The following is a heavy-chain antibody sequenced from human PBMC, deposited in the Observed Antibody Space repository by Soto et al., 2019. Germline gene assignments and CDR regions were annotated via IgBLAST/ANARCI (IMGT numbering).Heavy chain of an antibody. Sequence: SETLSLTCTVSGGAVSSGTYYWSWIRQPPGKGLEWIGHIYFTGSTNYSPSLKSRVTMSLDTSRNQFSLKLSSVTAADTAVYYCTRGPPRVQWFDPWGLGTLVTVSS. CDR3: TRGPPRVQWFDP. V-gene: IGHV4-61*01. CDR1: GGAVSSGTYY. J-gene: IGHJ5*02. CDR2: IYFTGST.